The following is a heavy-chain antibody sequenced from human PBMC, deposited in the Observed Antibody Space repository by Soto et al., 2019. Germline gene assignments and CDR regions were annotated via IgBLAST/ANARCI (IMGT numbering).Heavy chain of an antibody. CDR1: GGSIGGSNYF. CDR2: IYSSGGT. D-gene: IGHD3-10*01. J-gene: IGHJ6*04. CDR3: TRRRFGVRGVTTMDV. Sequence: NLSETLSLTCPVAGGSIGGSNYFWGWIRQVPGTGLQWLGSIYSSGGTYFSPSFKRRVTMSLDTSEDQFSLDLGSVTAADSAVYYRTRRRFGVRGVTTMDVWGAGTTVTVSS. V-gene: IGHV4-39*01.